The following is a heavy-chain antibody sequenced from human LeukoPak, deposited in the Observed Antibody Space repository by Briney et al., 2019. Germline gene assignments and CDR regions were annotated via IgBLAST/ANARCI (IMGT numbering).Heavy chain of an antibody. CDR2: ISSTGSNI. Sequence: GGSLRLSCAASGFTFSSYEMNWVRQAPGKGLEWVSYISSTGSNIYYADSVKGRFTISRDNAKNSLYLLMNSLRTEDTAVYYCAATYYYDGSGDYWGQGTLVTVSS. CDR1: GFTFSSYE. D-gene: IGHD3-22*01. CDR3: AATYYYDGSGDY. J-gene: IGHJ4*02. V-gene: IGHV3-48*03.